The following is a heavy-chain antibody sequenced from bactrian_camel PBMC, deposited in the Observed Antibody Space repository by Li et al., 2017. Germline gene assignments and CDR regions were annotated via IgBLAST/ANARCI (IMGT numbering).Heavy chain of an antibody. CDR1: GHTISSSPC. V-gene: IGHV3S57*01. D-gene: IGHD4*01. CDR3: AAGSIGYFLGIPTFNSGAYSA. CDR2: ILGVGRA. J-gene: IGHJ6*01. Sequence: HVQLVESGGGSVQAGGSLRLSCAAPGHTISSSPCMAWFRQTPGKEREGVASILGVGRAKYAESVKGRFTISKDNAKNTLYLQMNSLQPDDTAMYICAAGSIGYFLGIPTFNSGAYSAWGQGTQVTVS.